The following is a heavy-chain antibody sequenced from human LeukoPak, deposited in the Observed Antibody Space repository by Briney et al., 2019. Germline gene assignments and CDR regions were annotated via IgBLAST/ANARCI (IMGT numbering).Heavy chain of an antibody. Sequence: ASVKVSCKASGYTLTSYYMHWVRQAPGQGLEWMGIINPSGGSTSYAQKFQGRVTMTRDTSTSTVYMELSSLRSEDTAVYYCARGGSSGYYRRFDWFDPWGQGTLVTVSS. CDR1: GYTLTSYY. J-gene: IGHJ5*02. V-gene: IGHV1-46*01. CDR3: ARGGSSGYYRRFDWFDP. D-gene: IGHD3-22*01. CDR2: INPSGGST.